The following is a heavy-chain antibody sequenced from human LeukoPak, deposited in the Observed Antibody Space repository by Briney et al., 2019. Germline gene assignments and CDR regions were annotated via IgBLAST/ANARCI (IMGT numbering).Heavy chain of an antibody. J-gene: IGHJ4*02. CDR3: ARDRDSSGYYYV. D-gene: IGHD3-22*01. V-gene: IGHV3-53*01. CDR1: GFTVSSNY. CDR2: IYSGGST. Sequence: GGSLRLSCAASGFTVSSNYMSWVRQAPGKGLEWVSVIYSGGSTYYADSVKGRFTISRDNCKNTLYLQMNSLRAEDTAVYYCARDRDSSGYYYVWGQGTLVTVSS.